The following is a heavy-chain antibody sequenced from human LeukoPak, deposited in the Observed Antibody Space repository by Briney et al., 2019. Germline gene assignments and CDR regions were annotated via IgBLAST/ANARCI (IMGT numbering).Heavy chain of an antibody. Sequence: ASVKVSCKASGYTFTSYGISWVRQAPGQGLEWMGRINPNSGGTNYAQKFQGRVTMTRDTSISTAYMELSRLRSDDTAVYYCARVEGYYYYMDVWGKGTTVTVSS. CDR2: INPNSGGT. D-gene: IGHD5-24*01. CDR3: ARVEGYYYYMDV. CDR1: GYTFTSYG. V-gene: IGHV1-2*06. J-gene: IGHJ6*03.